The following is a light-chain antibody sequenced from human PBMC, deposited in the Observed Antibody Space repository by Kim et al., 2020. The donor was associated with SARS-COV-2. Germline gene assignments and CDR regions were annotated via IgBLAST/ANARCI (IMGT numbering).Light chain of an antibody. CDR1: SPISYY. CDR2: GKN. CDR3: NSRDNNDNVL. V-gene: IGLV3-19*01. J-gene: IGLJ2*01. Sequence: ALGQTVRITCQGDSPISYYTTWFQQKPGQAPIVVVYGKNNRPSGIPARFSGSSSGNTASLTITGTQAGDEADYYCNSRDNNDNVLFGGGTQLTVL.